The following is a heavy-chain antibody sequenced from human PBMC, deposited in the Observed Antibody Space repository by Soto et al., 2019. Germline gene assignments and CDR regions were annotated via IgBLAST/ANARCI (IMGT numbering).Heavy chain of an antibody. V-gene: IGHV3-23*01. D-gene: IGHD5-12*01. J-gene: IGHJ6*02. Sequence: PGGSLRLSCAASGFTFSSYAMSWVRQAPGKGLEWVSAISGSGGSTYYADSVKGRFTISRDNSKNTLYLQMNSLRAEDTAVYYCAKWGSGYDSYYYYGMDVWGQGTTVTVSS. CDR3: AKWGSGYDSYYYYGMDV. CDR1: GFTFSSYA. CDR2: ISGSGGST.